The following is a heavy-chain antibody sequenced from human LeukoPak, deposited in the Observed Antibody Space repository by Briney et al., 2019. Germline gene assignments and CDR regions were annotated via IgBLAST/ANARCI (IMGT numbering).Heavy chain of an antibody. V-gene: IGHV1-18*01. CDR2: ISAYNGNT. J-gene: IGHJ6*02. CDR3: ARDLRAITGYYYGMDV. Sequence: ASVTVSCKASGYTFTSYGISWVRQAPGQGPEWMGWISAYNGNTNYAQKLQGRVTMTTDTSTSTAYMELRSLRSDDTAVYYCARDLRAITGYYYGMDVWGQGTTVTVSS. CDR1: GYTFTSYG. D-gene: IGHD1-14*01.